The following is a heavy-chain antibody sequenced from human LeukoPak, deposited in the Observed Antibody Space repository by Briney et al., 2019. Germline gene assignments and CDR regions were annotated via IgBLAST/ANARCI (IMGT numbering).Heavy chain of an antibody. V-gene: IGHV4-39*01. J-gene: IGHJ4*02. CDR2: IYYSGST. D-gene: IGHD6-13*01. CDR3: ARTPMYSSSWLFDY. Sequence: MASETLSLTCTVSGGSISSSSYYYWGWIRQPPGKGLEWIGSIYYSGSTYYNPSLRSRVTISVDTSKNQFSLKLSSVTAADTAVYYCARTPMYSSSWLFDYWGQGTLVTVSS. CDR1: GGSISSSSYYY.